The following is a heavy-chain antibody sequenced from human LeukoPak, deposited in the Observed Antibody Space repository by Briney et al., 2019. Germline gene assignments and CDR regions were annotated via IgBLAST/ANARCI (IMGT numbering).Heavy chain of an antibody. J-gene: IGHJ4*02. CDR1: GFTFSSYW. CDR2: IKQDGSDK. CDR3: ARSNFGGYDS. D-gene: IGHD5-12*01. V-gene: IGHV3-7*05. Sequence: GGSLRLSCVASGFTFSSYWMSWVRQAPGKGLEWVANIKQDGSDKYYVDSVKGRFTISRDNAKNSLYLQMNSLRPEDTAVYYCARSNFGGYDSWGQGTLVTVSS.